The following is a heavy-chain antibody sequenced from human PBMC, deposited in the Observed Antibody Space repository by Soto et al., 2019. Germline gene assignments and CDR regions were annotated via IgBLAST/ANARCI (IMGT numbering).Heavy chain of an antibody. CDR3: ASLYYDFWSGYPTGMDV. D-gene: IGHD3-3*01. J-gene: IGHJ6*02. CDR2: ISSSSSYT. Sequence: GGSLRLSCAASGFSFSDHYMSWIRQDPGKGLEWVSYISSSSSYTNHADSVKGRFTISRDNAKNSLYLQMNSLRAEDTAVYYCASLYYDFWSGYPTGMDVWGQGTTVTVSS. V-gene: IGHV3-11*06. CDR1: GFSFSDHY.